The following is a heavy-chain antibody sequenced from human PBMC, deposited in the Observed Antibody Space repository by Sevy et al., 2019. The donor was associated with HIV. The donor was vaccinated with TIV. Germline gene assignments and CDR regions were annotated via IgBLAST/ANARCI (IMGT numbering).Heavy chain of an antibody. CDR3: ARDQRYCSGGSCLDAFDI. CDR1: GFTVSSNY. J-gene: IGHJ3*02. Sequence: GGSLRLSCAASGFTVSSNYMSWVRQAPGKGLEWVSVIYSGGSTYYADSVKGRFTISRDNSKNTLYLKMNSLRAEDTAVYYCARDQRYCSGGSCLDAFDIWGQGTMVTVSS. D-gene: IGHD2-15*01. CDR2: IYSGGST. V-gene: IGHV3-53*01.